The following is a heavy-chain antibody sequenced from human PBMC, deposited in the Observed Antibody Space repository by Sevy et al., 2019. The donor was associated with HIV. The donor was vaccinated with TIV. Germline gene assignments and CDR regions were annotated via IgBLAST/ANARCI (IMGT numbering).Heavy chain of an antibody. CDR3: ARRHDFWSGYSIDY. CDR2: INHSGST. D-gene: IGHD3-3*01. J-gene: IGHJ4*02. V-gene: IGHV4-34*01. Sequence: SETLSLTCAVYGGSFSGYYWSWVRQPPGKGLEWIGEINHSGSTNYNPSLKSRVTISVDTSKNQFSLKLRSVTSADTAVYYCARRHDFWSGYSIDYWGQGTLVTVSS. CDR1: GGSFSGYY.